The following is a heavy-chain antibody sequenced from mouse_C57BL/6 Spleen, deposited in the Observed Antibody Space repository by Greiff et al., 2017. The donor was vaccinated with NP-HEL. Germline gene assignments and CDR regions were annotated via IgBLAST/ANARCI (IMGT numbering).Heavy chain of an antibody. D-gene: IGHD1-1*01. CDR2: ISDGGSYT. CDR1: GFTFSSYA. V-gene: IGHV5-4*01. J-gene: IGHJ1*03. Sequence: EVQLVESGGGLVKPGGSLKLSCAASGFTFSSYAMSWVRQTPEKRLEWVATISDGGSYTYYPDNVKGRFTISRDNAKNNLYLQMSHLKSEDTAMYYCAREVYGSSPWYFDVWGTGTTVTVSS. CDR3: AREVYGSSPWYFDV.